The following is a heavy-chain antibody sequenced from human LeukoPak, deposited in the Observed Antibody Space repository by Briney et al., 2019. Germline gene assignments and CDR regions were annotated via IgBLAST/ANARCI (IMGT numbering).Heavy chain of an antibody. J-gene: IGHJ4*02. D-gene: IGHD2-15*01. CDR2: IYPGDSGT. Sequence: GESLKISCKGSGYSFTSYWIGWVRQMPGKGLEWMGVIYPGDSGTRYSPSFQGQVTISADKSISTAYLQWSSLKASDTAMYYCARRPYCSGGSCYPADYWGQGTLVTVSS. V-gene: IGHV5-51*01. CDR1: GYSFTSYW. CDR3: ARRPYCSGGSCYPADY.